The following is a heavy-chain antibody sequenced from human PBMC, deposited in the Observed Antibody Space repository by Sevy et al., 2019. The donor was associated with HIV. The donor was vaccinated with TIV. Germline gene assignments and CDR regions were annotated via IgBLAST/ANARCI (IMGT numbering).Heavy chain of an antibody. CDR3: TSSMVYATLYFDY. Sequence: GSLRLSCTASGFTFGDYAMSWVRQAPGKGLEWVGFIRSKAYGGTTEYAASVKGRFTISRDDSKSIAYLQMNSLKTEDTAVYYCTSSMVYATLYFDYWGQGTLVTVSS. D-gene: IGHD2-8*01. V-gene: IGHV3-49*04. J-gene: IGHJ4*02. CDR1: GFTFGDYA. CDR2: IRSKAYGGTT.